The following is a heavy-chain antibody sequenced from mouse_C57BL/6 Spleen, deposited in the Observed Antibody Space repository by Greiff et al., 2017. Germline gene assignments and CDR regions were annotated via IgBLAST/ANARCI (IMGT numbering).Heavy chain of an antibody. V-gene: IGHV14-2*01. D-gene: IGHD3-3*01. J-gene: IGHJ2*01. CDR2: IDPEDGET. Sequence: EVMLVESGAELVKPGASVKLSCTASGFNIKDYYMHWVQQRTEQGLEWIGRIDPEDGETKYAPQFQGKATITADTTSNTAYLQLSSLTSEDTADYYCARAELGLDYWGQGTTLTVSS. CDR1: GFNIKDYY. CDR3: ARAELGLDY.